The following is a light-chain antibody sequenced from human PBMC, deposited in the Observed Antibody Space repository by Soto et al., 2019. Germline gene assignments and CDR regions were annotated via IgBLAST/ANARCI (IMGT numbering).Light chain of an antibody. Sequence: DIVLTQSPGTLSLSPGERATLSCRASQSVSSNYLAWYQQKPGQAPRLLIYGASTRATGVPDRFSGSGSGTDFTLNISTLEPEDFAVYHCQQYGSLSWTFG. J-gene: IGKJ1*01. CDR2: GAS. CDR1: QSVSSNY. CDR3: QQYGSLSWT. V-gene: IGKV3-20*01.